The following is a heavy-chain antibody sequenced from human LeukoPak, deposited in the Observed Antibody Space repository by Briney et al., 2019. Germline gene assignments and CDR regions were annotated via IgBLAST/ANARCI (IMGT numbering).Heavy chain of an antibody. J-gene: IGHJ1*01. CDR1: RDSVSSNSAT. Sequence: SQTLSPTCAISRDSVSSNSATWNWIRQSPSRGLEWLGRTYYRSRWYKYYTVSVKGRITINPDTSKNQFSLQLNSVTPEDTAVYYCARGPSYFQHWGQGTLVTVSS. V-gene: IGHV6-1*01. CDR2: TYYRSRWYK. CDR3: ARGPSYFQH.